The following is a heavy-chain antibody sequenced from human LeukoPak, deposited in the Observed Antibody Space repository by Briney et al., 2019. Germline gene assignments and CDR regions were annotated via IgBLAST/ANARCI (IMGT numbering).Heavy chain of an antibody. V-gene: IGHV4-30-2*01. J-gene: IGHJ1*01. D-gene: IGHD6-13*01. Sequence: PSETLSLTCTVSGGSISSGGYYWSWIRQPPGKGLEWIGYIYHSGSTYYNPSLKSRVTISVDRSKNQFSLKLSSVTAADTAVYYCAREWGYSSSPRAEYFQHWGQGTLVTVSS. CDR2: IYHSGST. CDR3: AREWGYSSSPRAEYFQH. CDR1: GGSISSGGYY.